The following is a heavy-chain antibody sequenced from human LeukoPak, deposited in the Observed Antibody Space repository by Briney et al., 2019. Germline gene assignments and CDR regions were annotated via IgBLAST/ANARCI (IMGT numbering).Heavy chain of an antibody. CDR1: GFTYSSYG. V-gene: IGHV3-30*02. Sequence: PGGSLRLSCAASGFTYSSYGMHWVRQAPGKGLEWVAFIRYDGSNKYYADSVKGRFTISRDNSKNTLYLQMNSLRAEDTAVYYCAKDKGDAFDIWGQGTMVTVSS. CDR3: AKDKGDAFDI. CDR2: IRYDGSNK. J-gene: IGHJ3*02.